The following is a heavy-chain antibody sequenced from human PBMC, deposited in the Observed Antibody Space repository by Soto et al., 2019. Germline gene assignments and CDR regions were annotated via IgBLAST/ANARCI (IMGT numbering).Heavy chain of an antibody. D-gene: IGHD3-22*01. CDR1: GYTFTSYA. J-gene: IGHJ6*02. V-gene: IGHV1-18*01. Sequence: ASVKVSCKASGYTFTSYAMHWVRQAPGQGLEWLGWISPYDGNTKYAQILQGRVSMTTDTSTMTAYMEVRSLRSDDTAVYYCARGGYYDSSGSRNYHYYGMNVWGQGTTVTVSS. CDR3: ARGGYYDSSGSRNYHYYGMNV. CDR2: ISPYDGNT.